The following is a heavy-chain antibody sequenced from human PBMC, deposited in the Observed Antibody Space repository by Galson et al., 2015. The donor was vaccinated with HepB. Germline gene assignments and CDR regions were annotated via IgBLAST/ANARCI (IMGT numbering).Heavy chain of an antibody. J-gene: IGHJ4*02. CDR1: GFTFNNYW. Sequence: SLRLSCAASGFTFNNYWMHWVRQAPGKGLVWVSRIHNDGSVTTYADSVKGRFTISRDNAKNTVFLQMNSLRGEDTAVYYCAREDWYYFGYWGQGTLVTVSS. CDR3: AREDWYYFGY. D-gene: IGHD3-9*01. V-gene: IGHV3-74*01. CDR2: IHNDGSVT.